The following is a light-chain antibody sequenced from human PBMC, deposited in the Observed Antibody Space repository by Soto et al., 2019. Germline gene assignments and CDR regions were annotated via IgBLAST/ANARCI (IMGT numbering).Light chain of an antibody. CDR2: EVT. J-gene: IGLJ2*01. CDR3: CSYAGSYTYVV. CDR1: SSDIGGYNA. V-gene: IGLV2-14*01. Sequence: QSALTQPASVSGSPGQTITISCTGTSSDIGGYNAVSWYQHHPGKAPKLIIYEVTHRPSGVSDRFSASKSGNTASLTISGLQAEDEADYYCCSYAGSYTYVVFGGGTKLTVL.